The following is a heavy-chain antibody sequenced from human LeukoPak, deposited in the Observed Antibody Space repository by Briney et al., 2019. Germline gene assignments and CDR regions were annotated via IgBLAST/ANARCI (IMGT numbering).Heavy chain of an antibody. D-gene: IGHD3-22*01. J-gene: IGHJ4*02. Sequence: VASVKVSCKASGYTFTSYGISWVRQAPGQGLEWMGWISAYNGNTNYAQKLQGRVSLTTDTSTSTAYMELRSLRSDDTAVYYCARDRYYYDSSGYYPYYWGQGTLVTVSS. CDR3: ARDRYYYDSSGYYPYY. CDR2: ISAYNGNT. V-gene: IGHV1-18*01. CDR1: GYTFTSYG.